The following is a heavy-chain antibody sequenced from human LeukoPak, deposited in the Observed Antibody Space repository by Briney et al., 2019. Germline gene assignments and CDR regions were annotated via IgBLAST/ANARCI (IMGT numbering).Heavy chain of an antibody. D-gene: IGHD5-18*01. V-gene: IGHV3-9*01. CDR3: AKDTGYSYGRGYFDY. CDR2: ISWNSGSI. Sequence: GGTLRLSCAASGFTFDDYAMHWVRQAPGKGLEWVSGISWNSGSIGYADSVKGRFTISRDNAKNSLYLQMNSLRAEDTALYYCAKDTGYSYGRGYFDYWGQGTLVTVSS. CDR1: GFTFDDYA. J-gene: IGHJ4*02.